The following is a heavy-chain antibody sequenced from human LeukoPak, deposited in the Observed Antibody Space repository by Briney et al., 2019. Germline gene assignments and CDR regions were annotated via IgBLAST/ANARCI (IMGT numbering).Heavy chain of an antibody. CDR1: GYTFTGYY. D-gene: IGHD5-12*01. Sequence: ASVKVSCKASGYTFTGYYMHWVRQAPGQGLEWMGWINPNSGGTNYAQRFQGRVTMTRDTSISTAYMELSRLRSDDTAVYYCAREKKRGYSGYDYWGQGTLVTVSS. CDR2: INPNSGGT. CDR3: AREKKRGYSGYDY. V-gene: IGHV1-2*02. J-gene: IGHJ4*02.